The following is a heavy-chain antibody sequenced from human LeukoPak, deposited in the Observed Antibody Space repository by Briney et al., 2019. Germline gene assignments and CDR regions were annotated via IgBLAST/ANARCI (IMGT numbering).Heavy chain of an antibody. CDR3: ARDDPIDVVVVAATQNYYYGMDV. D-gene: IGHD2-15*01. CDR2: ISAYNGNT. CDR1: GYTFTSYG. J-gene: IGHJ6*02. V-gene: IGHV1-18*01. Sequence: SVKVSCKASGYTFTSYGISWVRQAPGQGLEWMGWISAYNGNTNYAQKLQGRVTMTTDTSTSTAYMELRSLRSDDTAVYYCARDDPIDVVVVAATQNYYYGMDVWGQGTTVTVSS.